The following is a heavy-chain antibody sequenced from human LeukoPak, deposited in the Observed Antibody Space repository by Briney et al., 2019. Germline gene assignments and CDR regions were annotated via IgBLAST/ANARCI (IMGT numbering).Heavy chain of an antibody. Sequence: PGGSLRLSCAASGFTFSSYGMSWVRQAPGKGLEWVSFISSSSSYIYYADSVKGRFTISRDNAKNSLYLQMNSLRADDTAVYYCARERTTIVSGTTIGAYWGQGTQVTVYS. J-gene: IGHJ4*02. CDR2: ISSSSSYI. D-gene: IGHD4-11*01. CDR3: ARERTTIVSGTTIGAY. CDR1: GFTFSSYG. V-gene: IGHV3-21*05.